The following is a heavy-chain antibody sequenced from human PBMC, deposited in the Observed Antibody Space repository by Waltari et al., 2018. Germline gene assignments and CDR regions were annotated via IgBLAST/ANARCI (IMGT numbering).Heavy chain of an antibody. CDR1: GGTFSSYA. Sequence: QVQLVQSGAEVKKPGSSVKVSCKASGGTFSSYAISWVRQAPGKGLEWMGRISPNLGIANYAQKFQGRVTITADKSTRTAYMELSSLRSEDTAVYYCARDEGGYDYWGQGTLVTVSS. V-gene: IGHV1-69*09. D-gene: IGHD5-12*01. CDR2: ISPNLGIA. CDR3: ARDEGGYDY. J-gene: IGHJ4*02.